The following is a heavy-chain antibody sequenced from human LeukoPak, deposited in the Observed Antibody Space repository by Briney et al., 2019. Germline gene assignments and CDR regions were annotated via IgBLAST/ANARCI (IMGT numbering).Heavy chain of an antibody. J-gene: IGHJ3*01. CDR3: AREGMVRGVPDAFDL. D-gene: IGHD3-10*01. Sequence: PGGSLRPSCAASGFTFRSYWMDWVRQVPGKGLEWVANIKQDGIEKYFVGSVKGRFAISRDNAKNSLYLQMNSLRVGDTAVYYCAREGMVRGVPDAFDLWGQGTMVTVSS. V-gene: IGHV3-7*01. CDR1: GFTFRSYW. CDR2: IKQDGIEK.